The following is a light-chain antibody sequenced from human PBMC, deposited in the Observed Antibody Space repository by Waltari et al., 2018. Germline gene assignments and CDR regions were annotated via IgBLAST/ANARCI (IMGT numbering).Light chain of an antibody. CDR3: QQYGISPLT. Sequence: EIVLTQSPGTLSLSPGERATLPCRASQSVSSGYFAWYQQKPGQAPRLLIYAASSRATGIPDRFSGSGSGTDFTLTISRLEPEDFAVYYCQQYGISPLTFGGGTKVEIK. V-gene: IGKV3-20*01. CDR1: QSVSSGY. CDR2: AAS. J-gene: IGKJ4*01.